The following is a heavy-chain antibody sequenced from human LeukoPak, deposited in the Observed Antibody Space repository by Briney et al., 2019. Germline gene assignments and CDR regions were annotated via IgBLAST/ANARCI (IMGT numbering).Heavy chain of an antibody. CDR1: GYTFTSYD. Sequence: ASVKVSCKASGYTFTSYDINWVRQASGQGLEWMGWMNPNSGNTGYAQKSQGRVTMTRNTSISTAYMELSSLRFEDTAVYYCARDVNGRGDDSFDIWGQGTMVTVSS. CDR2: MNPNSGNT. CDR3: ARDVNGRGDDSFDI. D-gene: IGHD2-8*01. J-gene: IGHJ3*02. V-gene: IGHV1-8*01.